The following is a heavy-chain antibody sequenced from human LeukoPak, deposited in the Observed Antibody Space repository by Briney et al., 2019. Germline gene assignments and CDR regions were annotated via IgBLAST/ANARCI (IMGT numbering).Heavy chain of an antibody. CDR1: GGSISSGDYY. D-gene: IGHD2-2*02. J-gene: IGHJ3*02. CDR3: ARARCSSTSCYISDGAFDI. V-gene: IGHV4-30-4*08. Sequence: SETLSLTCTVSGGSISSGDYYWSWIRQPPGKGLEWIGYIYYSGSTYYNPSLKSRVTISVDTSKNQFSLKLSSVTAADMAVYYCARARCSSTSCYISDGAFDIWGQGTMVTVSS. CDR2: IYYSGST.